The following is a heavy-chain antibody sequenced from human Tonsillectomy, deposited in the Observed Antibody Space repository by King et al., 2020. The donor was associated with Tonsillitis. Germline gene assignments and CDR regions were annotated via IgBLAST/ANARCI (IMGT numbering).Heavy chain of an antibody. V-gene: IGHV3-13*01. J-gene: IGHJ2*01. CDR3: VRSVRTGIYRGYFDL. CDR2: VDPAGDA. Sequence: VQLVESGGGLVQPGGSLRLSCAASGFTFTNYGMHWVRQASGGGLEWVSVVDPAGDANYPGSVQGRFTVSRENAKNSLYLQMNSLRAGDTAVYYCVRSVRTGIYRGYFDLWGRGTLVTVSS. D-gene: IGHD7-27*01. CDR1: GFTFTNYG.